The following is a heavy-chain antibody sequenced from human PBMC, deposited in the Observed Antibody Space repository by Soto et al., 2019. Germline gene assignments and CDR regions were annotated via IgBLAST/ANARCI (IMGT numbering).Heavy chain of an antibody. J-gene: IGHJ4*01. CDR2: INYSGST. D-gene: IGHD6-19*01. CDR1: GGSFSGYY. Sequence: SETMSLTCAVYGGSFSGYYWSWIRQPPGKGLEWIGEINYSGSTNYNPSLKSRVTISVDTSKNQFSLKLSSVTAADTAVYYCARGRKRYSSGWYAKLDYWGQGTLVTVSS. CDR3: ARGRKRYSSGWYAKLDY. V-gene: IGHV4-34*01.